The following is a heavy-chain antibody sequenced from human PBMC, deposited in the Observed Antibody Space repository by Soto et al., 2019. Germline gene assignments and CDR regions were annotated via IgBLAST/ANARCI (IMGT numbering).Heavy chain of an antibody. Sequence: ASVKVSCKASGGTFSSYAISWVRQAPGQGLEWMGGIIPIFGTANYAQKFQGRVTITADESTSTAYMELSSLRSEDTAVYYCASPNNNYYDSSGYSGIFDYWGQGTLVTVSS. D-gene: IGHD3-22*01. CDR1: GGTFSSYA. CDR2: IIPIFGTA. J-gene: IGHJ4*02. CDR3: ASPNNNYYDSSGYSGIFDY. V-gene: IGHV1-69*13.